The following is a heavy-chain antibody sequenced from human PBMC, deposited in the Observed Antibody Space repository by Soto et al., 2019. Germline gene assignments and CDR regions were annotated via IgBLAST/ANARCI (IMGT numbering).Heavy chain of an antibody. CDR2: INSDGSSV. J-gene: IGHJ4*02. CDR3: VRAPEQRPFDY. V-gene: IGHV3-74*03. D-gene: IGHD6-25*01. Sequence: EVQLVESGGGLVQPGGSVRLSCAASGFTLSNNWIHWVHQAPGKGLVWVSRINSDGSSVTYADSVKGRFTLSRDNAKNTLYLQMDSLRVEDAAMYYCVRAPEQRPFDYWGQGTLVTVSS. CDR1: GFTLSNNW.